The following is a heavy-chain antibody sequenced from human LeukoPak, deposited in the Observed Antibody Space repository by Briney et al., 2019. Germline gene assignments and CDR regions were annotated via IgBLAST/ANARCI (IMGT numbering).Heavy chain of an antibody. D-gene: IGHD6-13*01. J-gene: IGHJ4*02. CDR1: GYTFTGYY. V-gene: IGHV1-2*02. Sequence: ASVKVSCKASGYTFTGYYIHWVRQAPGQGLEWMGWINHNSGDTNYAQKFQGRVTMTRDTSISTAYMELSRLRSDDTAVYYCASISSSSDYWGQGTLVTVSS. CDR3: ASISSSSDY. CDR2: INHNSGDT.